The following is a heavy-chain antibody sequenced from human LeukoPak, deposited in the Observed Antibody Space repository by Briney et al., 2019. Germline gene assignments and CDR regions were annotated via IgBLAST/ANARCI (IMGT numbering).Heavy chain of an antibody. Sequence: SETLSLTCAVSEMSFSAYYWNWIRQSPGKGLEWIGEINYGGSTKYTPSLEGRGTILIDTSKNQFSLKLTSVTAADTAVYYCAIGLPPGSGSSGSHAFDVWGQGTMVTVSS. CDR1: EMSFSAYY. J-gene: IGHJ3*01. D-gene: IGHD6-19*01. CDR3: AIGLPPGSGSSGSHAFDV. V-gene: IGHV4-34*01. CDR2: INYGGST.